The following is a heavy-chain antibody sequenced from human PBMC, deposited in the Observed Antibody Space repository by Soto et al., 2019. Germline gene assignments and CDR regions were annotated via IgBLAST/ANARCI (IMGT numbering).Heavy chain of an antibody. D-gene: IGHD2-15*01. V-gene: IGHV1-58*02. CDR3: AAGLGYCSGGSCGDDY. Sequence: SVKVSCKASGFTFTSSAMQWVRQARGQRLEWIGWIVVGSGNTNYAQKFQERVTITRDMSTSTAYMELSSLRSEDTAVYYCAAGLGYCSGGSCGDDYWGQGTLVTVSS. CDR1: GFTFTSSA. CDR2: IVVGSGNT. J-gene: IGHJ4*02.